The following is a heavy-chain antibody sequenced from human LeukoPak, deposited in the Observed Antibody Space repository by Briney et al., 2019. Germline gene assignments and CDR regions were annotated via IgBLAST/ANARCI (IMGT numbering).Heavy chain of an antibody. CDR1: GGSFSGYY. Sequence: PSETLSLTCAVYGGSFSGYYWSWIRQPPGKGLEWIGEINHSGSTNYNPSLKSRVTISVDTSKNQFSLKLSSVTAADTAVYYCARGPRGFDYWGQGTLVTVSS. CDR3: ARGPRGFDY. V-gene: IGHV4-34*01. J-gene: IGHJ4*02. CDR2: INHSGST.